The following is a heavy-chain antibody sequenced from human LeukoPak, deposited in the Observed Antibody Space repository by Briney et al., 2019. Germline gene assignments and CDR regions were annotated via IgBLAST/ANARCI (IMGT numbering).Heavy chain of an antibody. CDR1: GYSFTTYW. CDR3: AREGRPDYRTIDY. Sequence: GGSLKLSCKGSGYSFTTYWIGWLRQMPGKGLEWMGVIYPHGSDTRYSPSFQGQVTISADKSISTAYLQWSSLKASDSAIFYCAREGRPDYRTIDYSGQGTLVTVSS. D-gene: IGHD4-11*01. V-gene: IGHV5-51*01. CDR2: IYPHGSDT. J-gene: IGHJ4*02.